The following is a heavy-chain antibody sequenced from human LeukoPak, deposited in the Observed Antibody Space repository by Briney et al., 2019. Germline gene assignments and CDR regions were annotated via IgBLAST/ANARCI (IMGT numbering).Heavy chain of an antibody. CDR1: GSSISSYY. J-gene: IGHJ6*03. V-gene: IGHV4-4*07. CDR2: IYTSGST. Sequence: PSETLSLTCTVSGSSISSYYWSWIRQPAGKGLEWIGRIYTSGSTNYNPSLKSRVTISVDKSKNQFSLKLSSVTAADTAVYYCAREPQVGYYYYYYYMDVWGKGTTVTVSS. D-gene: IGHD2-8*02. CDR3: AREPQVGYYYYYYYMDV.